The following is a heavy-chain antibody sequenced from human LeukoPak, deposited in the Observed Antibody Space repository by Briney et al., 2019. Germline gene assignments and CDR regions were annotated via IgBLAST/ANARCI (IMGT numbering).Heavy chain of an antibody. Sequence: NPSQTLSLTCAVSGGSISSGGYSWNWIRQPPGKGLEWIGYVYYSGSTYYNPSLKSRITISVDTSKNQFSLRLSSVTAADTAVYYCARYGAVVPNDYWGQGTLVTVSS. J-gene: IGHJ4*02. CDR1: GGSISSGGYS. D-gene: IGHD3-22*01. CDR2: VYYSGST. CDR3: ARYGAVVPNDY. V-gene: IGHV4-30-4*07.